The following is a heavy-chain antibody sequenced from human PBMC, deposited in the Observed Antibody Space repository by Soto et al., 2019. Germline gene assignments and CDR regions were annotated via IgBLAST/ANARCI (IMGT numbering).Heavy chain of an antibody. J-gene: IGHJ4*02. CDR2: INPSGGHT. D-gene: IGHD2-21*02. CDR3: ARGGHVVVVTAAFDY. V-gene: IGHV1-46*03. CDR1: GNTFSNYY. Sequence: QVQLVQSGAEVKKPGASVKVSCKASGNTFSNYYIHWVRQAPGQGLEWMVTINPSGGHTTYAQKFLGRGTMSRDTSTSTLYMELTSLRSEDTAVYYCARGGHVVVVTAAFDYWGQGTLVTVSS.